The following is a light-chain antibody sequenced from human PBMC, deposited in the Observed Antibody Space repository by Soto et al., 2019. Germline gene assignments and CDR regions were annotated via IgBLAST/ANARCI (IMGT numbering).Light chain of an antibody. Sequence: EIVLTQSPGTLSLSPGERATLSCRASQSVSSSHLAWYQQNPGQAPGLLIYGATSRATGIPDRFSGSGSGTDFTLTISRLEPEDFAVYYCQQYGTSAGTFGQGTKVEIK. J-gene: IGKJ1*01. CDR1: QSVSSSH. CDR3: QQYGTSAGT. V-gene: IGKV3-20*01. CDR2: GAT.